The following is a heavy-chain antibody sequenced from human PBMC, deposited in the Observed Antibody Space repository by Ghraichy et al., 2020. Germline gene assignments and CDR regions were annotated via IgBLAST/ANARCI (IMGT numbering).Heavy chain of an antibody. CDR3: ARDDGAAASIVGGYYYYGMDV. CDR1: GYTFTSYG. V-gene: IGHV1-18*01. D-gene: IGHD1-26*01. Sequence: ASVKVSCKASGYTFTSYGISWVRQAPGQGLEWMGWISAYNGNTNYAQKLQGRVTMTTDTSTSTAYMELRSLRSDDTAVYYCARDDGAAASIVGGYYYYGMDVWGQGTTVTVSS. J-gene: IGHJ6*02. CDR2: ISAYNGNT.